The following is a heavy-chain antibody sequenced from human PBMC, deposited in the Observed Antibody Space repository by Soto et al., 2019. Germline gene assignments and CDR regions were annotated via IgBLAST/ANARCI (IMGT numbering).Heavy chain of an antibody. V-gene: IGHV3-74*01. Sequence: GGSLRLSCAASGFTFTDYWTHWVRQAPGKGLVWVSRINSDGSRTSYADSVTGRFTISRGNAKNTLYLQMNSLRVEDTALYYCARETYRGFYFDYWGQGTLVTVSS. CDR1: GFTFTDYW. CDR3: ARETYRGFYFDY. CDR2: INSDGSRT. D-gene: IGHD4-4*01. J-gene: IGHJ4*02.